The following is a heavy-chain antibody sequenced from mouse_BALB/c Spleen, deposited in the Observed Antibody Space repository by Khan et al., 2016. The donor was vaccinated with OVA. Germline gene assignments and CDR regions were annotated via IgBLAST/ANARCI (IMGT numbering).Heavy chain of an antibody. D-gene: IGHD1-1*01. V-gene: IGHV1-20*02. Sequence: VQLKQSGPELVKPGASVKISCKASGYSFTGYFMNWVMQSHGKSLEWIGRINPHIGETFYNQKFKGKATLTVDESSSTAHMELRSLESEDSAVYYCARKNGSDFDYWGQGTTRTVSS. CDR2: INPHIGET. CDR3: ARKNGSDFDY. CDR1: GYSFTGYF. J-gene: IGHJ2*01.